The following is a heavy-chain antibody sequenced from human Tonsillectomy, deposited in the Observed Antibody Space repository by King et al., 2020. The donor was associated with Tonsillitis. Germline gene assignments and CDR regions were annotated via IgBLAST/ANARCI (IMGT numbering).Heavy chain of an antibody. D-gene: IGHD3-10*01. J-gene: IGHJ4*02. V-gene: IGHV3-23*04. CDR3: AKGGSGGVDYYGSGSYYNPYYFDY. CDR2: ISGSGGST. Sequence: VQLVESGGGLVQPGGSLRLSCAASGFTFSSYAMSWVRQAPGKGLEWVSAISGSGGSTYYADSVKGRFTISRDNSKNTLYLQMNSLRAEDTAVYYCAKGGSGGVDYYGSGSYYNPYYFDYWGQGTLVTVSS. CDR1: GFTFSSYA.